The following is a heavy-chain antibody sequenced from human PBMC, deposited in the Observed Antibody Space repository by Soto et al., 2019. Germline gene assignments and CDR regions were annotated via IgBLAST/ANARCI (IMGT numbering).Heavy chain of an antibody. Sequence: EVQLLESGGGLVQPGGSLRLSCAASGFTFSSYAMSWVRQAPGKGLEWVSAISGSGGSTYYADSVKGRFTISRDNSKNTLYLQMNSLRAEDTAVYYCARNPEEPHGDYYYSMDVWGKGTTVTVSS. CDR1: GFTFSSYA. CDR2: ISGSGGST. D-gene: IGHD1-1*01. J-gene: IGHJ6*03. CDR3: ARNPEEPHGDYYYSMDV. V-gene: IGHV3-23*01.